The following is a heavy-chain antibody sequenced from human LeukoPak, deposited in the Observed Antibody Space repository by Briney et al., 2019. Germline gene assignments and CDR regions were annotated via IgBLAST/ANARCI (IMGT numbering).Heavy chain of an antibody. CDR2: ITGSGGTT. V-gene: IGHV3-23*01. J-gene: IGHJ3*02. CDR1: GFSFGHYG. D-gene: IGHD2-8*01. Sequence: GGSLRLSCTASGFSFGHYGMNWVRQAPGKGLEWVSGITGSGGTTFYADSVKGRFAISRDNAKNSLYLQMNSLRAEDTAVYYCARDLPPEKYCTNGVCFFSSPKQQKAWNHAFDIWGQGTMVTVSS. CDR3: ARDLPPEKYCTNGVCFFSSPKQQKAWNHAFDI.